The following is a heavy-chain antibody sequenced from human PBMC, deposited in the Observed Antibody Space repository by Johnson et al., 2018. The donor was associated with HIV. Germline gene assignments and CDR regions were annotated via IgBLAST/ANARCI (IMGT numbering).Heavy chain of an antibody. D-gene: IGHD6-13*01. CDR2: VYSAGHT. J-gene: IGHJ3*02. CDR3: ARSGGYPNAFDI. V-gene: IGHV3-66*01. Sequence: VQLVESGGGLVQPGGSLRLSCAASGFTFSSYAMSWVRQAPGKGLEWVSVVYSAGHTYYAESVKGRFTISRDNSKNSLFLQMNRLRVEDTAVYYCARSGGYPNAFDIWGQGTMVTVSS. CDR1: GFTFSSYA.